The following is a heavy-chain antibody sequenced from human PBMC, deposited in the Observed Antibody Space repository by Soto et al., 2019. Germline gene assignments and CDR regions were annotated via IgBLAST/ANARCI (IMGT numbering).Heavy chain of an antibody. J-gene: IGHJ6*02. D-gene: IGHD3-3*01. CDR3: ARSGDDCWSGYYAYYYGMDV. V-gene: IGHV1-8*01. CDR2: MNPNSGNT. CDR1: GYTFTSYD. Sequence: ASVKVSCKASGYTFTSYDINWVRQATGQGLEWMGWMNPNSGNTGYAQKFQGRVTMTRNTSISTAYMELSSLRSEDTAVYYCARSGDDCWSGYYAYYYGMDVWGQGTTVTVSS.